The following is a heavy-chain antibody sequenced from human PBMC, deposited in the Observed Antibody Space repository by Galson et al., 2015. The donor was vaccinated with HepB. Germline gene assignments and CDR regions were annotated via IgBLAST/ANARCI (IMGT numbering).Heavy chain of an antibody. Sequence: SLRLSCAASGFTFSSSAIHWVRQASGKGPEWVGRIRSKANNYATSYVPSLKGRFTISRDDSKNMAYLHMKSLKTEDTAVYYCSRLGDFSWYSSRWGQGTLVTVSS. V-gene: IGHV3-73*01. J-gene: IGHJ4*02. CDR3: SRLGDFSWYSSR. CDR1: GFTFSSSA. D-gene: IGHD2-2*01. CDR2: IRSKANNYAT.